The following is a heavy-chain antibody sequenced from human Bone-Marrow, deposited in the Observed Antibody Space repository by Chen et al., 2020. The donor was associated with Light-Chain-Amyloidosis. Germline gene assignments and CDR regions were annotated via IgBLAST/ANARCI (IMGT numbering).Heavy chain of an antibody. CDR2: FNYNENN. V-gene: IGHV4-38-2*02. CDR1: GYSISSGYY. Sequence: QVRLQESGPGLVKPSETLSLTCTVSGYSISSGYYWGWIRQSPGKGLEWIGNFNYNENNYYNPSLKSRAIISVDTSKNQFSLNLTSVTAADTAVYFCVREVGGRVDYWGQGTLVAVSS. J-gene: IGHJ4*02. CDR3: VREVGGRVDY.